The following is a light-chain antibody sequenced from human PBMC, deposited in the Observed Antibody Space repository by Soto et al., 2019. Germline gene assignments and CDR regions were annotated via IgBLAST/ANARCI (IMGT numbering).Light chain of an antibody. CDR1: QTISTW. V-gene: IGKV1-5*02. CDR3: QQYRTYSRT. J-gene: IGKJ1*01. Sequence: DIQMTQSPSTLSASVGDTVTIICRANQTISTWLAWYQQKPGEAPKLLIYRASTLQTGVPARFSGSGSGTEFNLTISSLQPDDFATYYCQQYRTYSRTFGQGTKVDI. CDR2: RAS.